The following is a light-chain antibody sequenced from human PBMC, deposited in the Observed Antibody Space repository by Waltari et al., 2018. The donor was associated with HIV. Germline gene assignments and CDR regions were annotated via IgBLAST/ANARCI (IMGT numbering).Light chain of an antibody. Sequence: IVLTQSPGTLSLSPGERATLSCRASQTITNNFLAWYQQKPGQAPRLLIYGGSSRATGIPDRFGGSGSGTDFTLTISRLEPEDVAAYYCQHYGQLPVTFGRGTKVEVK. CDR1: QTITNNF. CDR2: GGS. V-gene: IGKV3-20*01. J-gene: IGKJ1*01. CDR3: QHYGQLPVT.